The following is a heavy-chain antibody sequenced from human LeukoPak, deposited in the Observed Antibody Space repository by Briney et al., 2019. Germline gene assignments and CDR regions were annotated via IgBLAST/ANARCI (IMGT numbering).Heavy chain of an antibody. CDR2: IYHSGST. J-gene: IGHJ3*02. CDR1: GGSISSSNW. V-gene: IGHV4-4*02. Sequence: PSGTLSLTCAVSGGSISSSNWWSWVRQPPGKGLEWIGEIYHSGSTNYNPSLKSRVTISVDKSKNQFSLKLSSATAADTAVYYCARGGAVVVPAAPGAFDIWGQGTMVTVSS. CDR3: ARGGAVVVPAAPGAFDI. D-gene: IGHD2-2*01.